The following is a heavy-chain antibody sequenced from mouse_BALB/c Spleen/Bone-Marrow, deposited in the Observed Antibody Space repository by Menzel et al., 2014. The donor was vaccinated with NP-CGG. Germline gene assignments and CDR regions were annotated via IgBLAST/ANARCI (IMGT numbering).Heavy chain of an antibody. CDR2: IAPGSGST. V-gene: IGHV1S41*01. D-gene: IGHD2-1*01. CDR1: GYTFTNYW. CDR3: ARGIYYGNYVYAMDY. J-gene: IGHJ4*01. Sequence: DLVKPGASVKLSCKASGYTFTNYWINWIKQRPGQGLEWIGRIAPGSGSTYYNEMSKGKATLTVDTSSSTAYIQLSSLSSEDSAVYSCARGIYYGNYVYAMDYWGQGTSVTVSS.